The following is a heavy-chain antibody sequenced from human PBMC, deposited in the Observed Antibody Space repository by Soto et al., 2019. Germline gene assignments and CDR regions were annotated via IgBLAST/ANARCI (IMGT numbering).Heavy chain of an antibody. Sequence: SETLSLTCTVSGGSISSSSYYWGWIRQPPGKGLEWIGSIYYSGSTYYNPSLKSRVTISVDTSKNQFSLKLSSVTAADTAVYYCVVYDFWSGYLVVWGQGTLVTVSS. CDR3: VVYDFWSGYLVV. J-gene: IGHJ4*02. CDR1: GGSISSSSYY. CDR2: IYYSGST. D-gene: IGHD3-3*01. V-gene: IGHV4-39*01.